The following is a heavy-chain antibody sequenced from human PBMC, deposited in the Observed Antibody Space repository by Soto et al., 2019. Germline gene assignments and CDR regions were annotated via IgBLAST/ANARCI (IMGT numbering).Heavy chain of an antibody. CDR3: ARFGRVEMATIRAFDI. J-gene: IGHJ3*02. D-gene: IGHD5-12*01. Sequence: QVPLVQSGAEVKKPGASVKVSCKASGYTFTSYAMHWVRQAPGQRLEWMGWINAGNGNTKYSQKFQGRVTITRDTSASTGYMELSSLRSEDTAVYYCARFGRVEMATIRAFDIWGQGTMVTVSS. V-gene: IGHV1-3*01. CDR1: GYTFTSYA. CDR2: INAGNGNT.